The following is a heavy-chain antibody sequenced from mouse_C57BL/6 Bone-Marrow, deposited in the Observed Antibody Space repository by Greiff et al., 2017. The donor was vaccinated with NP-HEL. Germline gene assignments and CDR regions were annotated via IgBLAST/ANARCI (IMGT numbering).Heavy chain of an antibody. Sequence: LLLQSGAELVKPGASVKISCKASGYTFTDYYINWVKQRPGQGLEWIGKIGPGSGSTYYNEKFKGKATLTADKSSSTAYMQLSSLTSEDAAVYFCAIYYGSSDVYFDYGGQGTTLTVSS. CDR2: IGPGSGST. J-gene: IGHJ2*01. CDR1: GYTFTDYY. V-gene: IGHV1-77*01. D-gene: IGHD1-1*01. CDR3: AIYYGSSDVYFDY.